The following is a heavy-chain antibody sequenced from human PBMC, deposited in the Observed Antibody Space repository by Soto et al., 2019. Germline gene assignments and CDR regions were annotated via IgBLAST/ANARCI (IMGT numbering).Heavy chain of an antibody. CDR2: ISYDGSNK. V-gene: IGHV3-30*18. CDR1: GFTFSSYG. J-gene: IGHJ6*02. Sequence: GSLRLSCAASGFTFSSYGMHWVRQAPGKGLEWVAVISYDGSNKYYADSVKGRFTISRDNSKNTLYLQMNSLRAEDTAVYYCAKDLDIVVVVAATGGMDVWGQGTTVTVSS. D-gene: IGHD2-15*01. CDR3: AKDLDIVVVVAATGGMDV.